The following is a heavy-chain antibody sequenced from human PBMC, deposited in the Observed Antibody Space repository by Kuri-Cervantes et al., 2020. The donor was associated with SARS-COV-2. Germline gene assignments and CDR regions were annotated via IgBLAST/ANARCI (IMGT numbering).Heavy chain of an antibody. CDR1: GFTFGDYA. V-gene: IGHV3-30-3*01. D-gene: IGHD2-2*01. CDR2: ISYDGSNK. CDR3: AREVVVPAAGFDP. J-gene: IGHJ5*02. Sequence: GESLKISCTASGFTFGDYAMSWVRQAPGKGLEWVAVISYDGSNKYYADSVKGRFTISRDNSKNTLYLQMNSLRAEDTAVYYCAREVVVPAAGFDPWGQGTLVTVSS.